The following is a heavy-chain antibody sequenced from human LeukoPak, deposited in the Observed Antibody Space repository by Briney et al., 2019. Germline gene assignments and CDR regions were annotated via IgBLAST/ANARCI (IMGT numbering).Heavy chain of an antibody. V-gene: IGHV3-53*01. CDR3: ASRDRGYYFGMDV. CDR2: ISGGDNT. Sequence: RPGGSLRLSCAASGFTVSRNYMSWVRQAPGRGLEWVSIISGGDNTFYAASVRGRFTVSRDKSKNTLYLQMNSLRVEDTAVYYCASRDRGYYFGMDVWGQGTTATVSS. J-gene: IGHJ6*02. CDR1: GFTVSRNY. D-gene: IGHD5-24*01.